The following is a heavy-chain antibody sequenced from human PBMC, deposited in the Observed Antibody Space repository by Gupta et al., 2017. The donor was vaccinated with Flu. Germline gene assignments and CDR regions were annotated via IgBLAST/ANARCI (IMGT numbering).Heavy chain of an antibody. Sequence: AMSWVRQVPGKGLEWVSGMSASGGRTYYADSVKGRFTISRDTSKNILDLQMDSLRADDTAVYFCAKNRVAGAISYYYGLDVWGQGTTVTVS. CDR3: AKNRVAGAISYYYGLDV. D-gene: IGHD1-26*01. CDR2: MSASGGRT. CDR1: A. J-gene: IGHJ6*02. V-gene: IGHV3-23*01.